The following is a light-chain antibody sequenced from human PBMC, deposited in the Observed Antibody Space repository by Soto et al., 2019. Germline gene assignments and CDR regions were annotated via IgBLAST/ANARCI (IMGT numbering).Light chain of an antibody. CDR3: QQYNNWPRT. J-gene: IGKJ1*01. CDR1: QSVSSN. Sequence: EIVMTHSPATLSVSPGERATLSCRASQSVSSNLAWYQQKPGQAPRLLIYGASTRDTGIPARFSGSGSGTEFTLTISRLQSEDFEVYYCQQYNNWPRTFGQGTKVDIK. CDR2: GAS. V-gene: IGKV3-15*01.